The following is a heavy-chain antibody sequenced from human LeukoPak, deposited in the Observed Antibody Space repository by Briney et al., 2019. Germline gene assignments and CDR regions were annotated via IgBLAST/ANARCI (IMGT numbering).Heavy chain of an antibody. CDR1: GFTFSSYW. CDR3: ARDGYSYGSDAIDI. J-gene: IGHJ3*02. Sequence: PGGSLRLSCAASGFTFSSYWMSWVRQAPGKGLEWVANIKQDGSEKYYVDSVKGRFTISRDNAKNSLYLQMNSLRAEDTAVYYCARDGYSYGSDAIDIWGQGTMVTVSS. CDR2: IKQDGSEK. V-gene: IGHV3-7*03. D-gene: IGHD5-18*01.